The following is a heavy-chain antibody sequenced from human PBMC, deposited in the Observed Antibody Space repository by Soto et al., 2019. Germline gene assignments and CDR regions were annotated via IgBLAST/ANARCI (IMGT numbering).Heavy chain of an antibody. J-gene: IGHJ3*02. V-gene: IGHV5-51*01. CDR3: ATIYYYDSSGYYLFGRDAFDI. CDR2: IYPGDSDT. D-gene: IGHD3-22*01. Sequence: GENLKISCKGSWYSYSRHWNCLGRQMPGKSPEWIGIIYPGDSDTRYSPSFQGQVTISADKSISTAYLQWSSLKASDTAMYYCATIYYYDSSGYYLFGRDAFDIWGQGTMVTVSS. CDR1: WYSYSRHW.